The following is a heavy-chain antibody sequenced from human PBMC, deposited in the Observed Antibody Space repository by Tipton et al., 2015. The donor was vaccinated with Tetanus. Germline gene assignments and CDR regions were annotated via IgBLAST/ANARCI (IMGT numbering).Heavy chain of an antibody. Sequence: TLSLTCTVSGVSIADNTNYWGWIRQSPGKGLEWIGSIYFSGETYSNPSLKSRATISVDTSRNQFSLRLSSVTAADTAVYYCARHSSGYFTFFDYWGQGTLVTASS. J-gene: IGHJ4*02. CDR3: ARHSSGYFTFFDY. CDR2: IYFSGET. D-gene: IGHD3-22*01. CDR1: GVSIADNTNY. V-gene: IGHV4-39*01.